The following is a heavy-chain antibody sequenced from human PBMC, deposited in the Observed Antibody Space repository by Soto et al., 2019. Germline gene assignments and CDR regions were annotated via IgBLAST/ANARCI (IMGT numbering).Heavy chain of an antibody. J-gene: IGHJ6*02. V-gene: IGHV4-59*08. CDR1: SGPSSSHN. Sequence: QVHLQQSGPGLVKPSETLSLTCTVSSGPSSSHNWGWIRQSPGRGLEWIGYVYNTGGTSYNPSLTSCATRSPDTSATHLSRTLRSVTAADTVIYYCARQGIGNLHGLVDVWGQGTTVSVPS. CDR2: VYNTGGT. D-gene: IGHD1-1*01. CDR3: ARQGIGNLHGLVDV.